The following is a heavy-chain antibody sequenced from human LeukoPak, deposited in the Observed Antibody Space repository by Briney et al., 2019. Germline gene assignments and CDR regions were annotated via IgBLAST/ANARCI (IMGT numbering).Heavy chain of an antibody. D-gene: IGHD3-16*02. CDR1: GGSISSYY. CDR2: IYYSGST. V-gene: IGHV4-59*08. CDR3: ARRGYDYVWGSYRYDYFDY. Sequence: SETLSLTCTVSGGSISSYYWSWIRQPPGKGLEWIGYIYYSGSTNYNPSLKSQVTISVDTSKNQFSLKLSSVTAADTAVYYCARRGYDYVWGSYRYDYFDYWGQGTLVTVSS. J-gene: IGHJ4*02.